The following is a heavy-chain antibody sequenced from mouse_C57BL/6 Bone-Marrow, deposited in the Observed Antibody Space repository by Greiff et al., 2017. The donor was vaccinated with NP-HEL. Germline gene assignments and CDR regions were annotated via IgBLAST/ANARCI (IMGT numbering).Heavy chain of an antibody. Sequence: DVHLVESGGGLVQPGGSMKLSCVASGFTFSNYWMNWVRQSPEKGLEWVAQISWKSDNTATHYAVSVKGRFPISKDDSKTRVFLQINNLSAEAARFYYCTASYYGANWVQGTLVTVSA. CDR2: ISWKSDNTAT. J-gene: IGHJ3*01. CDR1: GFTFSNYW. V-gene: IGHV6-3*01. D-gene: IGHD1-1*01. CDR3: TASYYGAN.